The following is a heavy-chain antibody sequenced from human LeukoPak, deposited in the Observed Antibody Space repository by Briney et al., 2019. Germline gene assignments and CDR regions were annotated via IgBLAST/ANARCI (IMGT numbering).Heavy chain of an antibody. J-gene: IGHJ4*02. Sequence: PGGSLRLSCAASGFTFSSYAMSWVRQAPGKGLEWVSAISGSGGSTYYADSVKGRFTISRDNSKNTLYLQMNSLRAEDTAVYYCASYITIFGVALWSTIDYWGQGTLVTVSS. V-gene: IGHV3-23*01. CDR3: ASYITIFGVALWSTIDY. D-gene: IGHD3-3*01. CDR1: GFTFSSYA. CDR2: ISGSGGST.